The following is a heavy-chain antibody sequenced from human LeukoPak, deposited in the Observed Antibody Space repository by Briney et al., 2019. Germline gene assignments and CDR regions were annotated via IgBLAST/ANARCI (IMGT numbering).Heavy chain of an antibody. J-gene: IGHJ4*02. CDR1: GGSISSGDYY. D-gene: IGHD3-22*01. Sequence: SETLSLTCTVSGGSISSGDYYWSWIRQPPGKGLEWIGYIYHSGSTYFNPSLKSRVTISVDTSKNQFSLKLSSVTAADTAVYYCARGPDSSGYYYFDFWGRGTLVTVSS. CDR2: IYHSGST. CDR3: ARGPDSSGYYYFDF. V-gene: IGHV4-30-4*01.